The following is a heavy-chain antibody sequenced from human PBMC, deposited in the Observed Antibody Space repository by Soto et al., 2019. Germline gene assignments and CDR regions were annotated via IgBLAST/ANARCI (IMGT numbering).Heavy chain of an antibody. J-gene: IGHJ4*02. D-gene: IGHD2-2*01. V-gene: IGHV1-18*01. Sequence: QVQLVQSGGEVKRPGASVKVSCRTSGYTFTSYAISWVRQAPGQGLEWMGWISGYNGLTKYAQKFQDRVTMTTDTSTSTAYMEVRSLRPDDTAVYYCATDLAIVVVPAAAFEYWGQGTLVTVSS. CDR3: ATDLAIVVVPAAAFEY. CDR2: ISGYNGLT. CDR1: GYTFTSYA.